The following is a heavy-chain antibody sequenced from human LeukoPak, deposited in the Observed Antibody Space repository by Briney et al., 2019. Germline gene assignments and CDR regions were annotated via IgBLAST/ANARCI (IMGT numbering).Heavy chain of an antibody. CDR1: GFTFSSYS. J-gene: IGHJ6*03. Sequence: PGGSLRLSCAASGFTFSSYSMNWVRQAPGKGLEWVSYISSSSTIYYADSVKGRFTISRDNAKNSLYLQMNSLRAEDTAVYYCARDSPMVRGVIITFYYYYYMDVWGKGTTVTVSS. D-gene: IGHD3-10*01. CDR3: ARDSPMVRGVIITFYYYYYMDV. V-gene: IGHV3-48*01. CDR2: ISSSSTI.